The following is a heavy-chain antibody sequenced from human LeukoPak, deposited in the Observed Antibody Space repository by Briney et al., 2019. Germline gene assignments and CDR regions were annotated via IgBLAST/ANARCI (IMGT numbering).Heavy chain of an antibody. J-gene: IGHJ4*02. D-gene: IGHD6-13*01. Sequence: NSSETLSLTCTVSGGSISSYYWSWIRQPPGKGLEWIGYIYYRGSTNYNPSLKSRVTISVDTSKNQFSLKLSSVTAADTAVYYCARGPHSSSWYWGQGTLVTVSS. V-gene: IGHV4-59*12. CDR1: GGSISSYY. CDR2: IYYRGST. CDR3: ARGPHSSSWY.